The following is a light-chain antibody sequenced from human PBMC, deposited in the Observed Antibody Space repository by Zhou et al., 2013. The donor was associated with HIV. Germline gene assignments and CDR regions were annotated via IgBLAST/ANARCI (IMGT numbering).Light chain of an antibody. CDR2: TTS. CDR3: QQWHKFPIT. V-gene: IGKV1-NL1*01. Sequence: DIQLTQSPSSLSASVGDRVTLTCRASQGISKSLAWYQQTPGKAPKLLLYTTSRLESGVPSRFSGSGSGTNYTLTISGLQPEDFATYYCQQWHKFPITFGQGTRLEIK. CDR1: QGISKS. J-gene: IGKJ5*01.